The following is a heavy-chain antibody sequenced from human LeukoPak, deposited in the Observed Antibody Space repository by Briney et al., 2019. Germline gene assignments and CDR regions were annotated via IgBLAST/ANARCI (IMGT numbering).Heavy chain of an antibody. V-gene: IGHV4-30-4*01. CDR2: IYYSGST. Sequence: SETLSLTCTVSGGSISSGEYYWRWIRQPTGTSLEWIGYIYYSGSTYYNPSLKSRVTISVDTSKNQFSLKLSSVTAADTAVYYCARDLYDYVWGSYRYLDYWGQGTLVTVSS. J-gene: IGHJ4*02. D-gene: IGHD3-16*02. CDR3: ARDLYDYVWGSYRYLDY. CDR1: GGSISSGEYY.